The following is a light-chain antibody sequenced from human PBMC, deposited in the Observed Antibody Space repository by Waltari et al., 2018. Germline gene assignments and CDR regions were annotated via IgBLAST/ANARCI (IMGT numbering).Light chain of an antibody. Sequence: TQSPATLSISPGETATLSCRASQSVSTNLAWYQQKLGQAPRLLIFAASTRATGVPVRFRGSGSGTEFTLSISSLQSEDFAVYYCQQYDKWPPRYTFGPGTKLEIK. J-gene: IGKJ2*01. CDR2: AAS. CDR3: QQYDKWPPRYT. CDR1: QSVSTN. V-gene: IGKV3-15*01.